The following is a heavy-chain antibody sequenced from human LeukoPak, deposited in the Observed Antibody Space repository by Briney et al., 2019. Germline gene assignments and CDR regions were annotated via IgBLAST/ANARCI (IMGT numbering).Heavy chain of an antibody. CDR1: DSSISSGYV. J-gene: IGHJ4*02. CDR3: ETIRVHYGAHYFDS. V-gene: IGHV4-38-2*01. Sequence: SETLSLTCAVSDSSISSGYVWGWIRQPPGKGLEWIGTLYHSGSTYYNPSLRSRVAVSLDTSKTQFSLKLSSVTAADTALYYCETIRVHYGAHYFDSWGQGVLVTVSS. D-gene: IGHD4-17*01. CDR2: LYHSGST.